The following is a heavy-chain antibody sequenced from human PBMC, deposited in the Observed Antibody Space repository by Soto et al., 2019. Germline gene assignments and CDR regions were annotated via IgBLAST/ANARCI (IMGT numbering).Heavy chain of an antibody. CDR3: ARDPSIVLVPAATYSYYYYGMDV. D-gene: IGHD2-2*01. Sequence: PGGSLRLSCAASGFTFSSYWMSWVRQAPGKGLEWVANIKQDGSEKYYVDSVKGRFTISRDNAKNSLYLQMNSLRAEDTAVYYCARDPSIVLVPAATYSYYYYGMDVWGQGTTVTVSS. CDR1: GFTFSSYW. CDR2: IKQDGSEK. J-gene: IGHJ6*02. V-gene: IGHV3-7*01.